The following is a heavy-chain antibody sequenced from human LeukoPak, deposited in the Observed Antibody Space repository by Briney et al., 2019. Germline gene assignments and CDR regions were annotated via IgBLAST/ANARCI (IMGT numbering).Heavy chain of an antibody. CDR1: GYSFTSYW. Sequence: GESLRISCKGSGYSFTSYWISWVRQMPGKGLEWMGRIDPSDSYTNYSPSFQGHVTISADKSISTAYLQWSSLKASDTAMYYCAGHMPYCSSTSCSGIDYWGQGTLVTVSS. J-gene: IGHJ4*02. V-gene: IGHV5-10-1*01. CDR3: AGHMPYCSSTSCSGIDY. D-gene: IGHD2-2*01. CDR2: IDPSDSYT.